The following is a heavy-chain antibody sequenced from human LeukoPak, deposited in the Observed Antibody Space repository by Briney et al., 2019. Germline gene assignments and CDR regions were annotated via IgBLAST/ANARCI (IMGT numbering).Heavy chain of an antibody. CDR1: GYTFTSYG. D-gene: IGHD2-21*02. J-gene: IGHJ6*03. Sequence: ASVKVSCKASGYTFTSYGISWVRQAPGQGLEWMGWISAYNGNTNYAQKLQGRVTMTTDTSTSTAYMELRSLRSDDTAVYYCARDLAVTYAGFYYYYYMDVWGKGTTVTVSS. CDR2: ISAYNGNT. CDR3: ARDLAVTYAGFYYYYYMDV. V-gene: IGHV1-18*01.